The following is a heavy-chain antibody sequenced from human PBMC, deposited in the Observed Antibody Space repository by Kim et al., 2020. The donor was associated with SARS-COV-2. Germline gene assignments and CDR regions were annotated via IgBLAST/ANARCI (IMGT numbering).Heavy chain of an antibody. V-gene: IGHV4-59*01. D-gene: IGHD3-10*01. CDR3: ASHIDYYGSSNWFDP. CDR2: IYYSGST. Sequence: SETLSLTCTVSGGSISSYYWSWIRQPPGKGLEWIGYIYYSGSTNYNPSLKSRVTISVDTSKNQFSLKLSSVTTADTAVYYCASHIDYYGSSNWFDPWGQGTLVTVSS. CDR1: GGSISSYY. J-gene: IGHJ5*02.